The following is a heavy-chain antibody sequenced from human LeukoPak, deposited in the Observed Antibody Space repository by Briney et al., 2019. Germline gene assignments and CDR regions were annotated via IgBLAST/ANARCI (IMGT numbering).Heavy chain of an antibody. CDR2: IYYTGNT. D-gene: IGHD6-13*01. CDR3: AREVAGYSSSWKSFIFDY. J-gene: IGHJ4*02. CDR1: GGSIGTFY. V-gene: IGHV4-59*01. Sequence: PSETLSLTCTVSGGSIGTFYWSWIRQPPGKGLEWIGYIYYTGNTSYNPSLKSRVSMAVDTSKRQFYLRLNSVTAADTAVYYCAREVAGYSSSWKSFIFDYWGQGTLVTVSS.